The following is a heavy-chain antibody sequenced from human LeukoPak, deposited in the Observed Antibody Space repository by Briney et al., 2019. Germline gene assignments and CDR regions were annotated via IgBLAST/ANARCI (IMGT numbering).Heavy chain of an antibody. CDR3: AKDQNYYDSSGYLIVNWFDP. CDR2: MTAMSTYI. V-gene: IGHV3-21*04. D-gene: IGHD3-22*01. CDR1: GFTFSNVW. J-gene: IGHJ5*02. Sequence: KPGGSLRLSCAASGFTFSNVWISWVRQAPGKGLEWLSSMTAMSTYIYYADSVKGRFTISRDNSKNTLYLQMNSLRAEDTAVYYCAKDQNYYDSSGYLIVNWFDPWGQGTLVTVSS.